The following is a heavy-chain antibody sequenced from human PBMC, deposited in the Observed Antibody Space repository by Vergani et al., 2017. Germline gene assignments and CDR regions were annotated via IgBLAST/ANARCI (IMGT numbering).Heavy chain of an antibody. CDR1: GGSFTSYH. D-gene: IGHD4-11*01. CDR3: ARVNTETNCHLYYYYYMDV. CDR2: IDHTGRP. V-gene: IGHV4-34*01. Sequence: QVQLQQWGGGLLKPSETLSLTCVVNGGSFTSYHWTWIRQSPGEGLEWVGDIDHTGRPYYNPSLKSRLTMSVDNSRNQFSLTLNSVTATDTAIYFCARVNTETNCHLYYYYYMDVWGQGTAVTVS. J-gene: IGHJ6*03.